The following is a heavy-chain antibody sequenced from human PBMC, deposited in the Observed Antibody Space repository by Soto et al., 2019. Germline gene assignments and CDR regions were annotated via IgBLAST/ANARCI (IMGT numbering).Heavy chain of an antibody. CDR3: ARVGEAAAGRRAYYYYGMDV. V-gene: IGHV4-34*01. J-gene: IGHJ6*02. CDR1: GGSFSGYY. D-gene: IGHD6-13*01. CDR2: INHSGST. Sequence: SETLSLTCAVYGGSFSGYYWGWIRQPPGKGLEWIGEINHSGSTNYNPSLKSRVTISVDTSKNQFSLKLSSVTAADTAVYYCARVGEAAAGRRAYYYYGMDVWGQGTTVTVSS.